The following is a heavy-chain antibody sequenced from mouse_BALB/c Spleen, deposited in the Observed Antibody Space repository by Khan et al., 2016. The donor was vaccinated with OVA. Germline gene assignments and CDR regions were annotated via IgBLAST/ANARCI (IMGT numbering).Heavy chain of an antibody. CDR1: EFTFNNYA. CDR3: ARQGGIDDGPFDY. J-gene: IGHJ2*01. V-gene: IGHV5-9-3*01. CDR2: VSSGGSYT. D-gene: IGHD2-3*01. Sequence: EVELVESGGGLVKPGGSLKLSCAASEFTFNNYAMSWVRQTPEKRLEWVATVSSGGSYTYYPGSVKGRFNISRDNAKNTLYLQMSSLRSEDTAMYYCARQGGIDDGPFDYWGQGTTLTVSS.